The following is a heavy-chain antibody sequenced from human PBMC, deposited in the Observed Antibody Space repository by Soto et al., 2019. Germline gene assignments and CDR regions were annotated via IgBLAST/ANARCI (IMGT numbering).Heavy chain of an antibody. Sequence: QVQLVESGGGVVQPGRSLRLSCAASGFTFSNYGMHWARQAPGKRLEWVAGISYDGSNKYYADSVKGRFTISRDNSKNTLYLQMNSLRTEDTAVYYCAGGWYFFDYCGQGTLVTVSP. J-gene: IGHJ4*02. CDR3: AGGWYFFDY. CDR2: ISYDGSNK. V-gene: IGHV3-30*03. D-gene: IGHD6-19*01. CDR1: GFTFSNYG.